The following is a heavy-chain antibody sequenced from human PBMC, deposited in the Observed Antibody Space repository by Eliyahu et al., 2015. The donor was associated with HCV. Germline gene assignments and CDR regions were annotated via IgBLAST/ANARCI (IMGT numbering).Heavy chain of an antibody. Sequence: QLQLQESGPGLVKPSETLSLTCTVSGGSISSSTYYWGWIRQPPGKGLEWIGSIYYTGSPYYNPSLKSRVTISVDTSRNQFSLQLSSVTAADTAVYYCARQPGQRYYYGSGTYHNFDYWGQGTLVTVSS. J-gene: IGHJ4*02. D-gene: IGHD3-10*01. CDR3: ARQPGQRYYYGSGTYHNFDY. CDR1: GGSISSSTYY. V-gene: IGHV4-39*01. CDR2: IYYTGSP.